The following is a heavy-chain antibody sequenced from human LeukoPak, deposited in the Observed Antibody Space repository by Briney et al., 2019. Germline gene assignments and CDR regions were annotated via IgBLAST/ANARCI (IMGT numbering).Heavy chain of an antibody. V-gene: IGHV1-24*01. CDR3: AIPGGRSRDLAY. CDR1: GYTLTELS. Sequence: ASVKVSCKVSGYTLTELSMHWVRQAPGKGLEWMGGFDPEDGETIYAQKFQGRVTMTEDTSTDTAYMELSSLRSEDTAVYYCAIPGGRSRDLAYWGQGTLVTVSS. CDR2: FDPEDGET. D-gene: IGHD6-13*01. J-gene: IGHJ4*02.